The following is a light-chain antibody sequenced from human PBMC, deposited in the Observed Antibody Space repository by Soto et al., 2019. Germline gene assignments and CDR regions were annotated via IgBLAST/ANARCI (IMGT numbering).Light chain of an antibody. CDR1: HPLTGSTY. Sequence: DIVLTQSPGTLSLSPGERAALSCTASHPLTGSTYLAWYQQEPGQAPRLLIYGASNRATGIPDRFSGSGSETAFTLTISRLEHEDFAVYYCQQYGSSPLYSCGQGTKLEIK. J-gene: IGKJ2*03. CDR2: GAS. V-gene: IGKV3-20*01. CDR3: QQYGSSPLYS.